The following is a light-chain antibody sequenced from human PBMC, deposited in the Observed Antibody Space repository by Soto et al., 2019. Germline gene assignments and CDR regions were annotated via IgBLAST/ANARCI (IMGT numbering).Light chain of an antibody. CDR3: QQFGSSPPRIT. V-gene: IGKV3-20*01. CDR1: QIVTINS. Sequence: EVVLTQSPGTLSLSPGERATLSCRASQIVTINSLAWYQQKPGQPPRLLIYAASTRASAIPDRFSGSGSGTDFTLTINRLQPEDFALYYCQQFGSSPPRITFGQGTRLEIK. J-gene: IGKJ5*01. CDR2: AAS.